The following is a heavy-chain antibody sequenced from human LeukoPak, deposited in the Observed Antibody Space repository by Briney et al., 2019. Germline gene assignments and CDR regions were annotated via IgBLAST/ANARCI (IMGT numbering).Heavy chain of an antibody. Sequence: ASVKVSCKASGYTFTSYYINWVRQATGQGLEWVGWMDPNSGQAGHAQKFQGRVTMTRNTSISTVYMELSSLRSEDTAVYYCARVKGTSPPYWGQGTLVTVSS. CDR1: GYTFTSYY. J-gene: IGHJ4*02. CDR2: MDPNSGQA. D-gene: IGHD2-2*01. CDR3: ARVKGTSPPY. V-gene: IGHV1-8*01.